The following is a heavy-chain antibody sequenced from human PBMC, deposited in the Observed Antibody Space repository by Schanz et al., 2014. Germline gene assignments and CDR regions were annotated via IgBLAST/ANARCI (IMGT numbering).Heavy chain of an antibody. CDR3: ARDSNGDDGYRFWFDS. CDR2: ITGTGTV. V-gene: IGHV3-48*01. D-gene: IGHD4-17*01. J-gene: IGHJ5*01. CDR1: GFTFSGYS. Sequence: EVPLVESGGGLVQPGGSLRLSCAASGFTFSGYSMNWVRQAPGKGLEWISYITGTGTVMYADSVKGRFTISRDNGKNSLSLQMNSLRVEDTAIYYCARDSNGDDGYRFWFDSWGQGILVNVSS.